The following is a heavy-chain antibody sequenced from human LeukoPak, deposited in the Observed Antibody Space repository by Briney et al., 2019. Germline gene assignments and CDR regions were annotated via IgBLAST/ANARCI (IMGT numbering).Heavy chain of an antibody. J-gene: IGHJ3*02. CDR3: ARHSGHSSTNDAFDI. V-gene: IGHV4-59*01. D-gene: IGHD6-13*01. CDR2: IYNSGST. CDR1: GGSISIYY. Sequence: SETLSLTCTVSGGSISIYYWNWIRQPPGKGLEWIGYIYNSGSTNYNPSLKSRVTISVDTSKNQFSLKLTSVTAADTAVYYCARHSGHSSTNDAFDIWGQGTMVIVSS.